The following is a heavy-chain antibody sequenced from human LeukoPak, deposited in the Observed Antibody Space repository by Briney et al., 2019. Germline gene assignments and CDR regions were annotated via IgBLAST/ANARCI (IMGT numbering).Heavy chain of an antibody. J-gene: IGHJ1*01. CDR2: IYPGDSDT. V-gene: IGHV5-51*01. D-gene: IGHD3-16*01. CDR3: ARHTGEGSHFQH. CDR1: GYTFTNYW. Sequence: GESLKISCKASGYTFTNYWVGWVRQMPGKGLEWMGIIYPGDSDTRYSPSFRGQVIISADKSIRTAYLQWTSLKASDTAMYYCARHTGEGSHFQHWGQGSLVTVSS.